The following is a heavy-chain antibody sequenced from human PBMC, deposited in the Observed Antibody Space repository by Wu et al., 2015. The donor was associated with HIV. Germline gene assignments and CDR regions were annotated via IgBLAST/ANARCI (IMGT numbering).Heavy chain of an antibody. CDR3: ARDVIPAISSDYYGLDV. V-gene: IGHV1-2*02. Sequence: HLVQSGAEVTKPGASVRVSCQTSGYTFTNYYIHWVRQAPGQGLEWMGWINPDSSGANLAQFFQGRVTLTRDTSTRTAYMELRGLRSDDTAVYYCARDVIPAISSDYYGLDVWGQGTTVTVSS. CDR1: GYTFTNYY. J-gene: IGHJ6*02. CDR2: INPDSSGA. D-gene: IGHD2-2*02.